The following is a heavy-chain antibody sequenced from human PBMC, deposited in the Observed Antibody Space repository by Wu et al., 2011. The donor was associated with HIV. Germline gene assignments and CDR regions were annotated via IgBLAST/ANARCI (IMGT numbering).Heavy chain of an antibody. Sequence: QVQLVQSGAEVKKPGSSVKVSCKASGGTFSGHSLSWVRQAPGQGLEWMGGMVPMFGRLDYAQKFRGRVKITVDKSQTTAYMELSSLGSEDTAVYYCAIWSGSQGPYYYYYMDVWGKGPRSPSP. CDR1: GGTFSGHS. V-gene: IGHV1-69*14. CDR3: AIWSGSQGPYYYYYMDV. CDR2: MVPMFGRL. D-gene: IGHD3-3*01. J-gene: IGHJ6*03.